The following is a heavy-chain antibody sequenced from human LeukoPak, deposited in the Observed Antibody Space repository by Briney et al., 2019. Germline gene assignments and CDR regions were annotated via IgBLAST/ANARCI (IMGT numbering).Heavy chain of an antibody. V-gene: IGHV4-59*03. CDR3: TTTGGSSTDPVFDP. CDR2: IYNSATT. J-gene: IGHJ5*02. CDR1: GGSISAYY. Sequence: SETLSLTCTVSGGSISAYYWSWIRQPPGKELHWIGFIYNSATTRYNPSLRSRVTMSLDTSKNQFSLRLNSVTAADTAVYFCTTTGGSSTDPVFDPWGQGTLVTVSS. D-gene: IGHD6-13*01.